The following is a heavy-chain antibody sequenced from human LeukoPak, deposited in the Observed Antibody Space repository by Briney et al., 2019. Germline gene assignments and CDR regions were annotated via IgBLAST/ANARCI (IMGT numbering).Heavy chain of an antibody. J-gene: IGHJ4*02. Sequence: PGGSLRLPCAASGFTFSSYEMNWVRQAPGKGLEWVSYISSSGSTIYYADSVKGRFTISRDNAKNSLYLQMNSLRAEDTAVYYCARVDSSGYYPHSYYFDYWGQGTLVTVSS. CDR1: GFTFSSYE. CDR2: ISSSGSTI. V-gene: IGHV3-48*03. D-gene: IGHD3-22*01. CDR3: ARVDSSGYYPHSYYFDY.